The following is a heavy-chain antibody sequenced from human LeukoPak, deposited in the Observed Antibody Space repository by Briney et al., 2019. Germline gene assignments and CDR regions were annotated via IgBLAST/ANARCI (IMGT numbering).Heavy chain of an antibody. CDR1: GYTFTAYY. V-gene: IGHV1-2*06. CDR2: IDPNTGDT. Sequence: ASVRVSCKASGYTFTAYYLHWVRQAPGQGLEWVGRIDPNTGDTIYAQNFQGRVTVTSATSISTAYMELSRLTSDDTAVYFCARLGLHGSGTYYFFDYWGQGTLVTVSS. J-gene: IGHJ4*02. D-gene: IGHD3-10*01. CDR3: ARLGLHGSGTYYFFDY.